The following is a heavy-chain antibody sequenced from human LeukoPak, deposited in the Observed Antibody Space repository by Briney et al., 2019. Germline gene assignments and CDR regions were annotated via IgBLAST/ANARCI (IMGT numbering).Heavy chain of an antibody. D-gene: IGHD1-14*01. V-gene: IGHV2-5*02. CDR3: AHDVPGAEGFDY. CDR2: IYGDDNK. J-gene: IGHJ4*02. CDR1: GFSLSTSGLG. Sequence: ESGPALVKPTQTLTLTCTFSGFSLSTSGLGVAWIRQPPGKALEWLALIYGDDNKRYNPSLRSRLIITKDTSKNQVVLTMTNMDPVDTATYYCAHDVPGAEGFDYWGQGILVTVSS.